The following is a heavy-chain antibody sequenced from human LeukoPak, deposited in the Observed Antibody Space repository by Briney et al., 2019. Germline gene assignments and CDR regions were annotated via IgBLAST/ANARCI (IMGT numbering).Heavy chain of an antibody. Sequence: GGSLRLSCAASGFTFSNCGMSWVRQAPGKGLVWVSTVNENGRNTHYADSVKGRFTISRDNSKNTLLLQMNSLRADDTALYYCTKGDGGSYPIDYWGQGTLVIVSS. CDR3: TKGDGGSYPIDY. J-gene: IGHJ4*02. V-gene: IGHV3-23*01. CDR1: GFTFSNCG. CDR2: VNENGRNT. D-gene: IGHD6-19*01.